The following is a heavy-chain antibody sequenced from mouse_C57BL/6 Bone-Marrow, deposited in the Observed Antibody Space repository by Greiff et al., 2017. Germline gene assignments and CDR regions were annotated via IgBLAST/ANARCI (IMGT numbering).Heavy chain of an antibody. V-gene: IGHV5-17*01. J-gene: IGHJ2*01. CDR2: ISSGSSTI. CDR1: GFTFSDYG. Sequence: EVQLVESGGGLVKPGGSLKLSCAASGFTFSDYGMHWVRQAPEKGLEWVAYISSGSSTIYYADTVKGRFTISRDNAKNTLFLQMTSLRSEDTAMYYCARNLVYFDYWGQGTTLTVSS. CDR3: ARNLVYFDY.